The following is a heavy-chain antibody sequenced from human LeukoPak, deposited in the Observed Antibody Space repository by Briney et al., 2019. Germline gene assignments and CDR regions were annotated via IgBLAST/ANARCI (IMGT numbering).Heavy chain of an antibody. J-gene: IGHJ5*02. Sequence: PGGSLRLSCAASGFTFSSYAMSWVRQAPGKGLEWVSTISNSDGNTYYADSVKGRFTISRDNSKNTLYLQMNSLRAEDTAVYYCAKGFTMVRGRGSWFDPWGQGTLVTVSS. CDR3: AKGFTMVRGRGSWFDP. CDR1: GFTFSSYA. D-gene: IGHD3-10*01. CDR2: ISNSDGNT. V-gene: IGHV3-23*01.